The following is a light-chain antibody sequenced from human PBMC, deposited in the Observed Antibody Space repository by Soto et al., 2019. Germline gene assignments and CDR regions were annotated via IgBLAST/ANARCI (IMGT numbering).Light chain of an antibody. J-gene: IGKJ2*01. V-gene: IGKV3-20*01. CDR2: GAS. Sequence: ENVLTQSPGTLSLSPGERATLSCRASQSLSSSSYLAWYQQKPGQAPRLLIYGASSRATGIPDRFSGSGSATDFTLTISRLEPEDFAVYYCRQYGSSPSYTFGQGTKLEIK. CDR1: QSLSSSSY. CDR3: RQYGSSPSYT.